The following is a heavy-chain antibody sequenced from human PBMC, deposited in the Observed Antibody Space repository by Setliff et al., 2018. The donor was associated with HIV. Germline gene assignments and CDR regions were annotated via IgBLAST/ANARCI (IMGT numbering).Heavy chain of an antibody. D-gene: IGHD3-10*01. CDR3: ARLSGGMVPNY. Sequence: KASETLSLTCAVSAVSISSGPYYWGWIRQPPGKGLEWIGSVHYSGSTYHNPSLNSRATTSIDTPKNQFSLKLNSVTAADTAVYYCARLSGGMVPNYWGPGTLVTAPQ. V-gene: IGHV4-39*01. J-gene: IGHJ4*02. CDR2: VHYSGST. CDR1: AVSISSGPYY.